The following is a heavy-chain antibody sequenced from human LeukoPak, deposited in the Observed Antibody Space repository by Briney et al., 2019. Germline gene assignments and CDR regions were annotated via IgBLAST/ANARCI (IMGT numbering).Heavy chain of an antibody. D-gene: IGHD3-22*01. J-gene: IGHJ6*02. CDR3: ARDGNYYDSSGYYALGDYYYGMDV. Sequence: SVSVSCTASGGTFSSYAISWARQAPGQGIEWMGGIIPIFGTANYAQKFQGRVTITADESTSTAYMELSSLRSEDTAVYYCARDGNYYDSSGYYALGDYYYGMDVWGQGTTVAVSS. CDR2: IIPIFGTA. V-gene: IGHV1-69*13. CDR1: GGTFSSYA.